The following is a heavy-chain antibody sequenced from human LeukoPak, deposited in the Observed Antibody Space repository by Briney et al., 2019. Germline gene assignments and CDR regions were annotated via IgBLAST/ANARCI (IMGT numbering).Heavy chain of an antibody. Sequence: SETLSLTCTVSSGSVTTHYWAWIRQPPGKGLEWSGFVSKTGDTNYNPSLKSRVSISVDTTKNTFSLNLRSLIAADTAVYYCARRGAPSKFYYFDLWGQGALVTVSS. CDR3: ARRGAPSKFYYFDL. CDR1: SGSVTTHY. CDR2: VSKTGDT. J-gene: IGHJ4*02. D-gene: IGHD1-26*01. V-gene: IGHV4-59*08.